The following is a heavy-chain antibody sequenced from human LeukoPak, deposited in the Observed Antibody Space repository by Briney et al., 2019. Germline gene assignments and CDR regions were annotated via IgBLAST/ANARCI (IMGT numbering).Heavy chain of an antibody. Sequence: GGSLRLSCVASGFTFSSYAMSWVRQAPGKGLEWVSAISGSGGSTYYADSVKGRFTISRDNSKNALYLQMNSLRAEDTAVYYCAKAQYGAVAPFDYWGQGTLVTVSS. CDR3: AKAQYGAVAPFDY. V-gene: IGHV3-23*01. CDR1: GFTFSSYA. D-gene: IGHD6-19*01. J-gene: IGHJ4*02. CDR2: ISGSGGST.